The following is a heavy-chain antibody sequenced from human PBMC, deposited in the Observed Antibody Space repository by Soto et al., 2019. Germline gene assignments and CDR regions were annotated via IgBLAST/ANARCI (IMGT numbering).Heavy chain of an antibody. J-gene: IGHJ4*02. V-gene: IGHV4-59*01. CDR2: IYYSGST. CDR1: GGSISSYY. D-gene: IGHD4-17*01. Sequence: SETLSLTCTVSGGSISSYYWSWIRQPPGKGLEWIGYIYYSGSTNYNPSLKSRVTISVDTSKNQFSLKLSSVTAADTAVYYCARGLWVVGPIYGDYARQTPTDYWGQGTLVTVSS. CDR3: ARGLWVVGPIYGDYARQTPTDY.